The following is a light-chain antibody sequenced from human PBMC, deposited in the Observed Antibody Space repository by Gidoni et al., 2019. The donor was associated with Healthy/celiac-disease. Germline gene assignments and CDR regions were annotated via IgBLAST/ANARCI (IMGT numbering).Light chain of an antibody. Sequence: IQMTQSPSSLSASVVDRVTITCRASQSISSYLNWYQQKPGKAPKLLIYAASSLQSGVPSRFSGSGSGTDFNLNISSLQTEDLATYYCQQSYSNPRTFGQGTKVEIK. J-gene: IGKJ1*01. CDR2: AAS. CDR3: QQSYSNPRT. CDR1: QSISSY. V-gene: IGKV1-39*01.